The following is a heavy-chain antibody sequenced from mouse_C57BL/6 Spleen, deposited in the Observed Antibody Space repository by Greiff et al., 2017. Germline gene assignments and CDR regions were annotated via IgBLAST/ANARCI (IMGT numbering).Heavy chain of an antibody. CDR2: ILPGSGST. V-gene: IGHV1-9*01. J-gene: IGHJ4*01. Sequence: QVQLQQSGAELMKPGASVKLSCKATGYTFTGYWIEWVKQRPGHGLEWIGEILPGSGSTNYNEKFKGKATFTADTSSNTAYMQLSSLTTEDSAIYYCARLLYYGNYDYYAMDYWGQGTSGTVAS. CDR1: GYTFTGYW. D-gene: IGHD2-1*01. CDR3: ARLLYYGNYDYYAMDY.